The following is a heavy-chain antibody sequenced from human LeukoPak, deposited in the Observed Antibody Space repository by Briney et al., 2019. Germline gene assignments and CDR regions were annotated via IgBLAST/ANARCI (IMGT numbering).Heavy chain of an antibody. D-gene: IGHD3-22*01. Sequence: PSETLSLTCAVYGGSFSGYYWSWIRQPPGKGLEWIGEINHSGSTNYNPSLKSRVTISVDTSKNQFSLKLSSVTAADTAVYYCARRRYYDSSGYGTFDYWGQGTLVTASS. CDR2: INHSGST. V-gene: IGHV4-34*01. J-gene: IGHJ4*02. CDR3: ARRRYYDSSGYGTFDY. CDR1: GGSFSGYY.